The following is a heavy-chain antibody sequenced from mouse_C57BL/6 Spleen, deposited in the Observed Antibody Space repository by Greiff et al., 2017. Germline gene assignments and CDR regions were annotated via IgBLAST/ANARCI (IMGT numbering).Heavy chain of an antibody. V-gene: IGHV1-52*01. D-gene: IGHD1-1*01. J-gene: IGHJ2*01. CDR3: ARWGTVGATDY. CDR2: IDPSDSET. Sequence: QVQLQQPGAELVRPGSSVKLSCKASGYTFTSYWMHWVKQRPIQGLEWIGNIDPSDSETHYNQKFKDKATMTVEKSSSTAYMQLSSLTSEDSAVYYCARWGTVGATDYWGQGTTLTVSA. CDR1: GYTFTSYW.